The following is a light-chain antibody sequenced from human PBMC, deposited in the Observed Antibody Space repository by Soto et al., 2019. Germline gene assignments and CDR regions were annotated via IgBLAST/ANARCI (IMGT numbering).Light chain of an antibody. CDR3: QTRPEYSWS. V-gene: IGKV1-5*03. CDR1: QSLTMW. J-gene: IGKJ1*01. CDR2: KTS. Sequence: DIHMTQSPSTLSASVGDRVTITCRASQSLTMWVAWYQQKPGKAPNLLIYKTSGLASGVPSRSSSMGSGTELTLTISSLQPDDFANYYCQTRPEYSWSFGQGTKVDVK.